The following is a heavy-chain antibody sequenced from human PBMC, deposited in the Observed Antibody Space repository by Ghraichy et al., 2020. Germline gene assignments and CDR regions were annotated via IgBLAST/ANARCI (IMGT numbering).Heavy chain of an antibody. V-gene: IGHV4-39*07. J-gene: IGHJ5*02. D-gene: IGHD6-19*01. Sequence: TLSLTCTVSGGSISSSSYYWGWIRQPPGEGLEWIGSIYYSGSTYYNPSLKSRVTISVDTSKNQFSLKLSSVTAADTAVYYCARVDGYSSGWYNNWFDPWGQGTLVTVSS. CDR1: GGSISSSSYY. CDR2: IYYSGST. CDR3: ARVDGYSSGWYNNWFDP.